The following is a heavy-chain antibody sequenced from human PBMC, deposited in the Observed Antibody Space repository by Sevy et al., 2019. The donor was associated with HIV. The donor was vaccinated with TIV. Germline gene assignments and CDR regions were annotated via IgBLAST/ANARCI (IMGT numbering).Heavy chain of an antibody. CDR3: ARAGDSSSWYSEGPMDV. CDR1: GFTFSSYA. V-gene: IGHV3-30-3*01. Sequence: GGSLRLSCAASGFTFSSYAMHWVRQAPGKELEWVAVISYDGSNKYYADSVKGRFTISRDNSKNTLYLQMNSLRAQDTAVYYCARAGDSSSWYSEGPMDVWGKGTTVTVSS. CDR2: ISYDGSNK. D-gene: IGHD6-13*01. J-gene: IGHJ6*03.